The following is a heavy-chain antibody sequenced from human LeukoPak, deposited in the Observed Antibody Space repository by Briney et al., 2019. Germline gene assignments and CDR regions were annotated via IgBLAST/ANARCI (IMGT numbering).Heavy chain of an antibody. CDR3: AKDLNSWQWLVPPGMDV. Sequence: GGSLRLSCAASGFTFSSYAMHWVRQAPGKGLEWVAVISYDGSNKYYADSVKGRFTISRDNSKNTLYLQMNSLRAEDTAVYYCAKDLNSWQWLVPPGMDVWGQGTTVTVSS. CDR1: GFTFSSYA. D-gene: IGHD6-19*01. CDR2: ISYDGSNK. J-gene: IGHJ6*02. V-gene: IGHV3-30-3*01.